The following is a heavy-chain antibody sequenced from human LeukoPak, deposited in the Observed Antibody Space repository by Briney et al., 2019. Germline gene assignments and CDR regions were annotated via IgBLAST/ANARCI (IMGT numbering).Heavy chain of an antibody. CDR2: MSGSGGST. V-gene: IGHV3-23*01. Sequence: QTGGSLRLSCAASGFTFSSYWMSWVRQAPGRGLEWVSAMSGSGGSTYYADSVKGRFTISRDNSKNTLYLQMNSLRAEDTAVYYCAKDGYYDSSAYYYVRYFDLWGRGTLVTVSS. D-gene: IGHD3-22*01. J-gene: IGHJ2*01. CDR1: GFTFSSYW. CDR3: AKDGYYDSSAYYYVRYFDL.